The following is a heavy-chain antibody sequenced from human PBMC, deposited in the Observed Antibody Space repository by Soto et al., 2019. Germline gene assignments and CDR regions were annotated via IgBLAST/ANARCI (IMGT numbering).Heavy chain of an antibody. Sequence: GGSLRLSCAAFGFDFNKYAMTGVRQAPGKGLQWVSSITSNGDSTYYADSVKGRFTTSRDNSKNTLYLQMNSLRADDTAVFYCAKDSPSYTTSPFYFDSWGQGTLVTV. J-gene: IGHJ4*02. CDR2: ITSNGDST. CDR3: AKDSPSYTTSPFYFDS. V-gene: IGHV3-23*01. CDR1: GFDFNKYA. D-gene: IGHD2-2*02.